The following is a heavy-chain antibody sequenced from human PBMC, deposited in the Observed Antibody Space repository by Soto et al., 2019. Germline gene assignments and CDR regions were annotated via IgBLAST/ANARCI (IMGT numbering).Heavy chain of an antibody. J-gene: IGHJ4*02. CDR1: GYTFTSYG. CDR3: ARDRRDTAMVYYFDY. V-gene: IGHV1-18*01. D-gene: IGHD5-18*01. Sequence: ASVKVSCKASGYTFTSYGISWVRQAPGQGLEWMGWISAYNGNTNYAQKLQGRVTMTTDTSTSTAYMELRSLRSDDTAVYYCARDRRDTAMVYYFDYWGQGTLVTVSS. CDR2: ISAYNGNT.